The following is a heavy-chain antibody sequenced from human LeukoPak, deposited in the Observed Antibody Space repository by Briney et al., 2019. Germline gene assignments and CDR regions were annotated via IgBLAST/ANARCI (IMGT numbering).Heavy chain of an antibody. Sequence: GESLKISCKGSGYSLTSYWIGWVRQMPGRGLEWMGIIYPGDSDTRYSPSFQGQVTISADKSISTAYLQWSSLKASDTAMYYCASTNLLGYCSSTSCDFDYWGQGTLVTVSS. V-gene: IGHV5-51*01. CDR1: GYSLTSYW. J-gene: IGHJ4*02. D-gene: IGHD2-2*01. CDR3: ASTNLLGYCSSTSCDFDY. CDR2: IYPGDSDT.